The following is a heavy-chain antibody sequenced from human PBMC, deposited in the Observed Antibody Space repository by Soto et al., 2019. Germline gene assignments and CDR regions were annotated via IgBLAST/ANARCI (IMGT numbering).Heavy chain of an antibody. Sequence: EVQLLESGGGLVQPGGSLRVSCAASGFTFSAYAMSWVRQAPGKGLEWVSAISGTSPSTYYADSVQGRFTISRDSSRKTLFLQMNTLRAEDTAVYFCAIRIFGVEYWCQGTQVTVSS. CDR3: AIRIFGVEY. J-gene: IGHJ4*02. D-gene: IGHD3-3*01. V-gene: IGHV3-23*01. CDR1: GFTFSAYA. CDR2: ISGTSPST.